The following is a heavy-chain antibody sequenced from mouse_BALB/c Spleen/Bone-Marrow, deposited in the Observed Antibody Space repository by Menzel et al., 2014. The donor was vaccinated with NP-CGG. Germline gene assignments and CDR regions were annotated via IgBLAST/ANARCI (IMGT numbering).Heavy chain of an antibody. CDR3: ARDGNYRYAMDY. Sequence: QVQLQQSGAELVKPGASVKLSCMASGFTFTSYWIPWVKQRPGQGPEWIGEINPRNGRTNYNEKFKSKATLTEDKAASTAYMQLSSLTAEDSAVYYCARDGNYRYAMDYWGQGTSVTVSS. V-gene: IGHV1S81*02. J-gene: IGHJ4*01. CDR1: GFTFTSYW. D-gene: IGHD2-1*01. CDR2: INPRNGRT.